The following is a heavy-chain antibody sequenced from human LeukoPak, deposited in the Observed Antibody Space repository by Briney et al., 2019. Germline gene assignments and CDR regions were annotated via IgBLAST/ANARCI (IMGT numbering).Heavy chain of an antibody. Sequence: ASVKVSFTASGYSFTSYDINWVRQATGQGLEWVGSMNPNSGNTDYAQKLQGRITMTRSTSISTAYMELSSLRSEDTAVYYCARGDYWGQGTLVTVSS. CDR1: GYSFTSYD. V-gene: IGHV1-8*01. J-gene: IGHJ4*02. CDR3: ARGDY. CDR2: MNPNSGNT.